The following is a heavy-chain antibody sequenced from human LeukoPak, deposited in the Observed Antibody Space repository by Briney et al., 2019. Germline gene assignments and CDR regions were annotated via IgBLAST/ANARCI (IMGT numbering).Heavy chain of an antibody. V-gene: IGHV4-61*08. J-gene: IGHJ3*02. CDR2: IYYSGST. CDR3: ARHRDDAFDI. CDR1: GGSVSSEGYY. D-gene: IGHD5-24*01. Sequence: SETLSLTCTVSGGSVSSEGYYWSWIRQPPGKGLEWIGYIYYSGSTNYNPSLKSRVTISVDTSKNQFSLKLSSVTAADTAVYYCARHRDDAFDIWGQGTMVTVSS.